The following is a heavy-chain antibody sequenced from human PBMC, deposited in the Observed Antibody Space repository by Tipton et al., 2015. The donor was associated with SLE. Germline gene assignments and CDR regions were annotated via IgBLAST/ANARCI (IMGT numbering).Heavy chain of an antibody. CDR1: GDSISSSSYY. J-gene: IGHJ1*01. Sequence: TLSLTCTVSGDSISSSSYYWGWIRQPPGKGLDWIGSIHYSGSIYHNPSLRSRVTLSVDTSKNQFSLKLSSVTAADTAVYYCARSLPEYQYRVEYFQHWGQGTLVTVSS. CDR2: IHYSGSI. CDR3: ARSLPEYQYRVEYFQH. D-gene: IGHD2-2*01. V-gene: IGHV4-39*07.